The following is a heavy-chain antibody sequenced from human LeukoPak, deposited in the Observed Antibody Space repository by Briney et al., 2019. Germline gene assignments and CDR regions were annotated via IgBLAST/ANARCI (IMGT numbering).Heavy chain of an antibody. CDR3: AKGDGYMLGSFDY. CDR2: INWNSNNI. Sequence: AGGSLRLSCEASGFTFDDYGMHWVRQTPGKGLEWVSGINWNSNNIDYADSVKGRFTITRDNAKNSLYLQMNSLRAEDMALYYCAKGDGYMLGSFDYWGQGTLVTVSS. V-gene: IGHV3-9*03. CDR1: GFTFDDYG. J-gene: IGHJ4*02. D-gene: IGHD5-24*01.